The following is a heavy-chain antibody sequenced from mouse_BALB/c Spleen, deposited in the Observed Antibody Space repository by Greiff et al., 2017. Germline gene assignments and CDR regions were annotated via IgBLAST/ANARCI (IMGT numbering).Heavy chain of an antibody. J-gene: IGHJ4*01. CDR2: INPYNDGT. Sequence: VQLKESGPELVKPGASVKMSCKASGYTFTSYVMHWVKQKPGQGLEWIGYINPYNDGTKYNEKFKGKATLTSDKSSSTAYMELSSLTSEDSAVYYCARSYDYDDDGRPMDYWGQGTSVTVSS. D-gene: IGHD2-4*01. CDR3: ARSYDYDDDGRPMDY. CDR1: GYTFTSYV. V-gene: IGHV1-14*01.